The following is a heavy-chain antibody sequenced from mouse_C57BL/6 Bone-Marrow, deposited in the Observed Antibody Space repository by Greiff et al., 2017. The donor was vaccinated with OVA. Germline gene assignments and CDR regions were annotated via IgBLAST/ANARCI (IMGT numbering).Heavy chain of an antibody. J-gene: IGHJ3*01. D-gene: IGHD1-2*01. V-gene: IGHV1-31*01. Sequence: VQLQQSGPELVKPGASVKISCKASGYSFTGYYMHWVKQSHGNILDWIGYIYPYNGVSSYNQKFKGKATLTVDKSSSTADKELRSLTTEDSAVYYCACPRHYDGGFAYWGQGTLVTVSA. CDR2: IYPYNGVS. CDR1: GYSFTGYY. CDR3: ACPRHYDGGFAY.